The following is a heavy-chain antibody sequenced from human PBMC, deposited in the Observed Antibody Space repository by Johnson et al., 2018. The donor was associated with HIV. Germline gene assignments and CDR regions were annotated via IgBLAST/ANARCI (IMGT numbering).Heavy chain of an antibody. J-gene: IGHJ3*02. Sequence: VQLVESGGGLVQPGGSLRLSCAASGFTFSSYWMSWVRQAPGKGLEWVANIKQDGSEKYYVDSVKGRFTISRDNSKNTLYLQMNRLRTEDTAVFYCAKGPLYEFWSGEAFDIGGQGTMVTVSS. V-gene: IGHV3-7*01. CDR2: IKQDGSEK. CDR1: GFTFSSYW. CDR3: AKGPLYEFWSGEAFDI. D-gene: IGHD3-3*01.